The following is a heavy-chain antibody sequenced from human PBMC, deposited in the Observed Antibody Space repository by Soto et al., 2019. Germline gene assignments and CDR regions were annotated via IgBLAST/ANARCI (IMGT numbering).Heavy chain of an antibody. Sequence: VQLMQSGAEVKKPGASVRVSCRASGYTFTTYYMYWVRQAPGQGLEWMGIINPSGGTTDYAQRFQGRITVTRDTSTSTVYMYLGGLRSEDTAVNYCARGDSYEISGYSLDYWGQGTLVTVSS. CDR3: ARGDSYEISGYSLDY. J-gene: IGHJ4*02. V-gene: IGHV1-46*01. D-gene: IGHD3-22*01. CDR2: INPSGGTT. CDR1: GYTFTTYY.